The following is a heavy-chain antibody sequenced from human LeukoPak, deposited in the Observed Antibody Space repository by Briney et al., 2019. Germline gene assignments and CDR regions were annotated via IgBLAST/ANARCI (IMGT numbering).Heavy chain of an antibody. Sequence: SETLSLTCAVSGDSVSSNHWWSWVRQPPGKGLEWIGEMYHSGSINYNPSLKSRVTISVDTAKNQISLKLSSVTAADTAVYYCARYEEFSTGYSAASPRHYFDHWGQGTLVTASS. V-gene: IGHV4-4*02. CDR2: MYHSGSI. CDR3: ARYEEFSTGYSAASPRHYFDH. CDR1: GDSVSSNHW. D-gene: IGHD3/OR15-3a*01. J-gene: IGHJ4*02.